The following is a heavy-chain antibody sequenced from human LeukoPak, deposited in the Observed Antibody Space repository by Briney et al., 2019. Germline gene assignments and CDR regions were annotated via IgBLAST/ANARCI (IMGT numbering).Heavy chain of an antibody. D-gene: IGHD5-12*01. J-gene: IGHJ4*01. V-gene: IGHV3-48*01. CDR3: ARDHRYAFDN. Sequence: GGSLRLSCAASGFNFIDYSMNWVRQAPGKGLEWISYIGISSGSTKYADSVKGRFTISRDKARNSLYLQMNSLRVEDTAMYYCARDHRYAFDNWGHGTLVTVSS. CDR2: IGISSGST. CDR1: GFNFIDYS.